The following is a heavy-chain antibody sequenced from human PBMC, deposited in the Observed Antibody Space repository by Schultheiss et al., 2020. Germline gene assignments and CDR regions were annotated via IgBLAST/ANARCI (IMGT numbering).Heavy chain of an antibody. CDR2: ISSSSSYI. V-gene: IGHV3-21*04. J-gene: IGHJ6*04. CDR1: GFTVSSNY. Sequence: GGSLRLSCAASGFTVSSNYMNWVRQAPGKGLEWVSSISSSSSYIYYADSVKGRFTISRDNAKNSLYLQMNSLRAEDTAVYYCAGTCSSTSCRGDSYYYGMDVWGKGTTVTGSS. D-gene: IGHD2-2*01. CDR3: AGTCSSTSCRGDSYYYGMDV.